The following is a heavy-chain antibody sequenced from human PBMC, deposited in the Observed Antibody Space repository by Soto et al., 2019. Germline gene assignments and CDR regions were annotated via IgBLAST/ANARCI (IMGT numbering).Heavy chain of an antibody. Sequence: ASVKVSCKASGGTFSSYGISWVRQAPGQGLEWMGGIIPIFGTANYAQKFQGRVTITADESTSTAYMELSSLRSEDTAVYYCARGATMVRGHSTYRQDYGMDVWGQGTTVTVSS. D-gene: IGHD3-10*01. CDR3: ARGATMVRGHSTYRQDYGMDV. V-gene: IGHV1-69*13. J-gene: IGHJ6*02. CDR1: GGTFSSYG. CDR2: IIPIFGTA.